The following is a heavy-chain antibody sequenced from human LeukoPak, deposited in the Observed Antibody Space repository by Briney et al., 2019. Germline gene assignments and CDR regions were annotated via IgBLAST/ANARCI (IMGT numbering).Heavy chain of an antibody. V-gene: IGHV3-20*04. J-gene: IGHJ6*03. CDR3: AREVTQPMYSSSWYGNYYYYYYMDV. CDR1: GFTFSRYS. D-gene: IGHD6-13*01. CDR2: INWNGGST. Sequence: GGSLRLSCAVSGFTFSRYSMNWVRQAPGKGLEWVSGINWNGGSTGYADSVKGRFTISRDNAKNSLYLQMNSLRAEDTALYYCAREVTQPMYSSSWYGNYYYYYYMDVWGKGTTVTVSS.